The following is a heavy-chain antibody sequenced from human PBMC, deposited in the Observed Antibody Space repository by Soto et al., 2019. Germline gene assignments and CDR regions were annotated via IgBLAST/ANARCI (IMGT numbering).Heavy chain of an antibody. V-gene: IGHV4-31*03. D-gene: IGHD3-9*01. J-gene: IGHJ4*02. CDR1: GGSISSGGYY. CDR2: IYYSGST. Sequence: QVQLQESGPGLVKPSQTLSLTCTVSGGSISSGGYYWSWIRQHPGKGLEWIGYIYYSGSTYYNPSLKSRVTISVDTSKNQFSLKLSSVTAADTAVYYCASISSYYDILTGYQYYFDYWGQGTLVTVSS. CDR3: ASISSYYDILTGYQYYFDY.